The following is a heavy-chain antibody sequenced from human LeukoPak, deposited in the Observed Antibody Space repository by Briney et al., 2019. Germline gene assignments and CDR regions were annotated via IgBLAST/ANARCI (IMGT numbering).Heavy chain of an antibody. D-gene: IGHD6-13*01. CDR1: GYTFTSYA. V-gene: IGHV1-3*01. CDR2: INAGNGNT. CDR3: ARRIAAAGNNWSDP. J-gene: IGHJ5*02. Sequence: GASVKVSCKASGYTFTSYAMHWVRQAPGQRLEWMGWINAGNGNTKYSQKFQGRVTITRDTSASTAYMELSSLRSEDTAVYYCARRIAAAGNNWSDPWGQGTLVTVSS.